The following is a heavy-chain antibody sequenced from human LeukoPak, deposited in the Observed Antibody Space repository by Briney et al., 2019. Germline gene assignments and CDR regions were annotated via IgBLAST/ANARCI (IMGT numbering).Heavy chain of an antibody. Sequence: GGSLRLSCAASGFTFSSYWMHWVRQAPGKGLVWVSRINSDGSSTSYADAVKGRFTISRDNAKNTAYLQMNSLRAEDTAAYYCARVQGHPPNGLDIWGQGTMVTVSS. CDR1: GFTFSSYW. V-gene: IGHV3-74*01. CDR3: ARVQGHPPNGLDI. CDR2: INSDGSST. J-gene: IGHJ3*02. D-gene: IGHD2-8*01.